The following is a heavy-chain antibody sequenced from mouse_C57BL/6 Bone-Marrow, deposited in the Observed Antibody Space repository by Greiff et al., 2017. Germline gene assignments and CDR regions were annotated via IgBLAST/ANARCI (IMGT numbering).Heavy chain of an antibody. V-gene: IGHV4-1*01. D-gene: IGHD2-3*01. Sequence: EVQLEQSGGGLVQPGASLKLSCAASGIAFSSYWMRWVRRTPGQGLEWIGEINPDSSTINYAPSLKDKFILSRDNAKNTLYLQIRKVRSEETALYYCGGVYDGCYYALAYWGQGTSVTVS. J-gene: IGHJ4*01. CDR2: INPDSSTI. CDR3: GGVYDGCYYALAY. CDR1: GIAFSSYW.